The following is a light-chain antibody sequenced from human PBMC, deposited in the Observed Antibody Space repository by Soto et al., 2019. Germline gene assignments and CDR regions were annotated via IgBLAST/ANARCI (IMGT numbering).Light chain of an antibody. Sequence: EIVLTQSPGTLSLSPGERATLSCRASQSVSSSFLAWYQQKRGQAPRLLIYGASSRATGIPDRFSGSGSGTEFTLTITSLQSEDFALYYCQQYHNLWTFGQGTEVEIK. CDR3: QQYHNLWT. V-gene: IGKV3-20*01. J-gene: IGKJ1*01. CDR2: GAS. CDR1: QSVSSSF.